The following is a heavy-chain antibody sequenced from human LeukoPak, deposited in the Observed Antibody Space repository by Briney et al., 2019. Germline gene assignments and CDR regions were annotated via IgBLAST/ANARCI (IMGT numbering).Heavy chain of an antibody. CDR2: IYYSGST. CDR3: ARQDSRGKKFDP. Sequence: SETLSLTCTVSGGSISSSSYSWGCIRQPPGKGLGWIGSIYYSGSTYYNPSLKSRVTISVDTSKNQFSLKLSSVTAADTAVYYCARQDSRGKKFDPWGQGTLVTVSS. D-gene: IGHD6-19*01. J-gene: IGHJ5*02. V-gene: IGHV4-39*01. CDR1: GGSISSSSYS.